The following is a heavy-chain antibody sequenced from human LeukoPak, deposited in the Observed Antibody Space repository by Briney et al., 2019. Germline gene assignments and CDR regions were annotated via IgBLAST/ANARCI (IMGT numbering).Heavy chain of an antibody. J-gene: IGHJ4*02. D-gene: IGHD4-11*01. Sequence: GGSLRLSCEASGFTFRDHCMNWVRQAPGKGLEWVSYICATISYADFVRGRFTISRDNAKNSLYLEMNSLRDEDTAVYYCVRDFDYNFDYWGQGALVTVSS. CDR2: ICATI. V-gene: IGHV3-69-1*02. CDR3: VRDFDYNFDY. CDR1: GFTFRDHC.